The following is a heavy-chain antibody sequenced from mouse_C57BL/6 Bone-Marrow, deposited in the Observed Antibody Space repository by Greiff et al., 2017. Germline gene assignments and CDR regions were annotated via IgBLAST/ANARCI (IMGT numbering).Heavy chain of an antibody. D-gene: IGHD1-1*01. CDR3: ARRDYGSSYDWYFDV. CDR2: INPNNGGT. V-gene: IGHV1-18*01. Sequence: VQLQQSGPELVKPGASVKIPCKASGYTFTDYNMDWVKQSHGKSLEWIGDINPNNGGTIYNQKFTGKATLTVDKSSSTAYMELRSLTSEDTAVYYCARRDYGSSYDWYFDVWGTGTTVTVSS. J-gene: IGHJ1*03. CDR1: GYTFTDYN.